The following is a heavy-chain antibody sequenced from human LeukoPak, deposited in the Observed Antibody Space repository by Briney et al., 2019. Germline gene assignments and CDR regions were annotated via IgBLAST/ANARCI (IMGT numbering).Heavy chain of an antibody. Sequence: ASVKVSCKASGYTFTSYAMHWVRQAPGQGLEWLGWINPNSGVTNYAQKFQGRVTMTRDTSISTAYMELSRLRSDDTAVYYCARGQQWLEAFEHWGQGTLVTVSS. CDR1: GYTFTSYA. CDR2: INPNSGVT. CDR3: ARGQQWLEAFEH. D-gene: IGHD6-19*01. V-gene: IGHV1-2*02. J-gene: IGHJ4*02.